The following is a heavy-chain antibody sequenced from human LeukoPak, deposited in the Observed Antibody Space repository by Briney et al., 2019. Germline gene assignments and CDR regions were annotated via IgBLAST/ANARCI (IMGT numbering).Heavy chain of an antibody. Sequence: GGSLRLSCAASGFTFSYAWMSWVRQAPGKGPEWVGRINDKTDGGTTDYASPVKGRFTISRDDSKNTVYLQMNSLKIEDTAVYYRTTGLSHWGQGTLVTVSS. CDR2: INDKTDGGTT. J-gene: IGHJ4*02. CDR1: GFTFSYAW. CDR3: TTGLSH. V-gene: IGHV3-15*01.